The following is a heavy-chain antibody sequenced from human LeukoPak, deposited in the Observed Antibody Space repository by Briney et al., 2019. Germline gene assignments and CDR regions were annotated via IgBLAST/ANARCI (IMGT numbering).Heavy chain of an antibody. D-gene: IGHD6-13*01. V-gene: IGHV4-39*01. CDR3: ARQQQLVRVVGFDP. CDR2: IYYSGST. J-gene: IGHJ5*02. Sequence: SETLSLTCTVSGCSIRSSSYYWGWIRQPPGKGLEWIGSIYYSGSTYYNPSLKSRVTISVDTSKNQFSLKLSSVTAADTAVYYCARQQQLVRVVGFDPWGQGTLVTVSS. CDR1: GCSIRSSSYY.